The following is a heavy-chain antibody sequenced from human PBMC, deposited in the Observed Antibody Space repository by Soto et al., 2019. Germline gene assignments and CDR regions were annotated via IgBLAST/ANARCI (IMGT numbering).Heavy chain of an antibody. J-gene: IGHJ4*02. D-gene: IGHD2-15*01. CDR1: GGSISSSNW. Sequence: SETLSLTCTVSGGSISSSNWWSRVRQPPGKGLEWIGEIYHSGSTNYNPSLKSRVTISVDKSKNQFSLKLSSVTAADTAVYYCAREVSCSGGSCYSAPPYFDYWGQGTLVTVSS. CDR2: IYHSGST. V-gene: IGHV4-4*02. CDR3: AREVSCSGGSCYSAPPYFDY.